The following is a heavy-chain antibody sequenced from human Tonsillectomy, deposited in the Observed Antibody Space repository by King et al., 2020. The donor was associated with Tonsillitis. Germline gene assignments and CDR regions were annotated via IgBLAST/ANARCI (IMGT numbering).Heavy chain of an antibody. CDR2: IKSKTDGGTT. D-gene: IGHD2-21*02. CDR1: GFTFINAW. Sequence: VQLVESGGGLVKPGGSLRLSCAASGFTFINAWMSWVRQAPGKGLEWVGRIKSKTDGGTTDYAAPVKGRVTISRDDSKNTLYLQMNSLKTEDTAVYYCPTVPHAYCGGDCSMGVYFDYWGQGTLVTVPS. CDR3: PTVPHAYCGGDCSMGVYFDY. J-gene: IGHJ4*02. V-gene: IGHV3-15*01.